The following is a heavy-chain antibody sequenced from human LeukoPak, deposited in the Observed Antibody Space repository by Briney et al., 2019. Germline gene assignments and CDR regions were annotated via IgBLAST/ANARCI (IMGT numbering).Heavy chain of an antibody. CDR2: ISGSGGST. V-gene: IGHV3-23*01. CDR3: AKVGYYDSSGYSSPYYFDY. J-gene: IGHJ4*02. D-gene: IGHD3-22*01. CDR1: GFTFSSYA. Sequence: GGSLRLSCAASGFTFSSYAMSWVRQAPGKGLEWVSAISGSGGSTYYADSVKGRFTISRDNSKNTLYQQMNSLRAEDTAVYYCAKVGYYDSSGYSSPYYFDYWGQGTLVTVSS.